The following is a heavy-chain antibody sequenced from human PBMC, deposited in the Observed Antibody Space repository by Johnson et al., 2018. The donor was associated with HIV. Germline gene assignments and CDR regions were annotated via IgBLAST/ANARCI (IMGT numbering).Heavy chain of an antibody. J-gene: IGHJ3*02. CDR3: TRKCDYAQGFDI. D-gene: IGHD4-17*01. CDR1: GFTFNTYG. CDR2: FSDDGETT. V-gene: IGHV3-64*01. Sequence: VQLVESGGGLVKPGGSLRLSCAASGFTFNTYGMHWVRQAPGKGLEYVSGFSDDGETTYYANSVKGRVTISRDDSKSTLYLQMGWLRSEDTALYYCTRKCDYAQGFDIWGRGTLVTVSS.